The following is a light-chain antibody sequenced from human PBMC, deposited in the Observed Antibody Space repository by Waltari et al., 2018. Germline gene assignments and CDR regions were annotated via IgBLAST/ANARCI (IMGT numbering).Light chain of an antibody. CDR1: QSVSISY. CDR2: GAS. Sequence: EIVLTHSPGTLSLSPGKRATLSCRASQSVSISYLAWYQQKPGQAPRVLIHGASNRSTGIPDRFSGSGSGTDFTLTISRLEPEDFAVYYCQQYGSSPWTFGQGTKVEIK. V-gene: IGKV3-20*01. CDR3: QQYGSSPWT. J-gene: IGKJ1*01.